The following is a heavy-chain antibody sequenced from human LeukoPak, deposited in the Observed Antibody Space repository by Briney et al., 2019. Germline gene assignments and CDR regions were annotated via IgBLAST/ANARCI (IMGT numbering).Heavy chain of an antibody. Sequence: GESLKISCKGSGYRFTSYWIGWVRQMPGKGLEWMGIIYPGDSDTRYSPSFQGQVTISADKSISTAYLQWSSLKASDTAMYYCARTRYYYDSSGYPDYWGQGTLVTVSS. D-gene: IGHD3-22*01. CDR1: GYRFTSYW. V-gene: IGHV5-51*01. CDR2: IYPGDSDT. J-gene: IGHJ4*02. CDR3: ARTRYYYDSSGYPDY.